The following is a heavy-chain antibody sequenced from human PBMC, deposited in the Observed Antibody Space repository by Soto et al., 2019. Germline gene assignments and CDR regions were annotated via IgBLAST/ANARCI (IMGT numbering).Heavy chain of an antibody. Sequence: QVQLQESGPGLVKASETLSLTCTVSGGSTSPYYWSWLQQPPGKGLEWNGFIDYSGGARYNPSLKSRVTMSLDTSENQISLKLSSMTAADTAVYFCARGRPWELYDYWGQGTLVTVSS. CDR1: GGSTSPYY. CDR3: ARGRPWELYDY. D-gene: IGHD1-7*01. V-gene: IGHV4-59*01. J-gene: IGHJ4*02. CDR2: IDYSGGA.